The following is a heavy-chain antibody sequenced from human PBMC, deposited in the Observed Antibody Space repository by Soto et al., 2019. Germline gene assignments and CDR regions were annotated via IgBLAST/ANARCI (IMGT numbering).Heavy chain of an antibody. Sequence: CGPTQANPTQTLTLTYTFSRYSLTRSGVGVGWIRQHPGRSLEWLAAIYWNEDRRRSPSLESRLIITKDTSKNQVVLTMTNMVIVDTATYYCIYRGALPEYHGLDVWGQGTTVTVSS. CDR1: RYSLTRSGVG. D-gene: IGHD1-26*01. V-gene: IGHV2-5*01. CDR2: IYWNEDR. J-gene: IGHJ6*02. CDR3: IYRGALPEYHGLDV.